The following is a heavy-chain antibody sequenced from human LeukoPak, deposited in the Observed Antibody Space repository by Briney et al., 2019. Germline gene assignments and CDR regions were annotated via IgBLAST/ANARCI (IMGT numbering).Heavy chain of an antibody. CDR2: IYSGGST. Sequence: GGSLRLSCAASGFTVSSNYMYWVRQAPGKGLEWVSVIYSGGSTYYADSVKGRFTISRDNAKNSLYLQMNSLRAEDTAVYYCARDSRRLNFDYWGQGTLVTVSS. V-gene: IGHV3-53*01. J-gene: IGHJ4*02. D-gene: IGHD2-21*01. CDR3: ARDSRRLNFDY. CDR1: GFTVSSNY.